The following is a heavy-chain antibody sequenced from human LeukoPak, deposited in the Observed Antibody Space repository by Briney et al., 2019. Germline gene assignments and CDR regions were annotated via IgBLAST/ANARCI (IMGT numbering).Heavy chain of an antibody. Sequence: QPGGSLRLSCAASGFSFSDHYIDWVRQAPGKGLDWVSAISGSGGSTYYADSVKGRFTISRDNSKNTLYLQMNSLRAEDTAVYYCARHGSITMVRGRLRYYYMDVWGKGTTVTISS. V-gene: IGHV3-23*01. CDR1: GFSFSDHY. D-gene: IGHD3-10*01. CDR3: ARHGSITMVRGRLRYYYMDV. CDR2: ISGSGGST. J-gene: IGHJ6*03.